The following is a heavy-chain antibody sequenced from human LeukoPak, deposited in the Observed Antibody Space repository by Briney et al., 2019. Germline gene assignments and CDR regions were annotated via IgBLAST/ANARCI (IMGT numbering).Heavy chain of an antibody. V-gene: IGHV3-66*01. CDR2: IYAGGRM. Sequence: GGSLRLSCAVSGFTVSSNYMSWVRQAPGKGLEWVSVIYAGGRMYYVDSVKGRFTISRDNSKNTLYLQMNSLRAEDTAVYHCAKMPNWGTGYGMDVWGQGTTVTVSS. J-gene: IGHJ6*02. D-gene: IGHD7-27*01. CDR3: AKMPNWGTGYGMDV. CDR1: GFTVSSNY.